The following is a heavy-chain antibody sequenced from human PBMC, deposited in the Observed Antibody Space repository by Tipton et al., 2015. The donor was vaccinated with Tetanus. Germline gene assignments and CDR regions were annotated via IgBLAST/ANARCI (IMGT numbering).Heavy chain of an antibody. D-gene: IGHD2-2*01. CDR1: GYTFNTFG. CDR2: ISVYNGNT. V-gene: IGHV1-18*01. J-gene: IGHJ4*02. CDR3: ARVPTNPLAVDRPTDY. Sequence: QLVQSGAEVKKPGASVKVSCKASGYTFNTFGISWVRQAPGQGLEWIGWISVYNGNTNYGQNVQGRVTMTTDTPTSTAYMELRSLRSDDTAVYYCARVPTNPLAVDRPTDYWGQGTRVTVSS.